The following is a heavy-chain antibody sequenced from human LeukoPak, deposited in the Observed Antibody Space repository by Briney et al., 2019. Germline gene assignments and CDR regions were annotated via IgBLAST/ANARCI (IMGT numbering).Heavy chain of an antibody. D-gene: IGHD6-19*01. Sequence: ASVKVSCKASGYTFTSYDINWVRQATGQGLEWMGWMNPNSGNTGYAQKFQGRVTMTRNTSISTAYMELSSLRSEDTAVYYCARGRYSSGWYRSNYYYGMDVWGQGTTVTVSS. CDR1: GYTFTSYD. J-gene: IGHJ6*02. CDR2: MNPNSGNT. V-gene: IGHV1-8*01. CDR3: ARGRYSSGWYRSNYYYGMDV.